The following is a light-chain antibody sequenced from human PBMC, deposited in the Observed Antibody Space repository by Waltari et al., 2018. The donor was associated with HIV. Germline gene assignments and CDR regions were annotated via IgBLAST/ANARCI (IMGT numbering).Light chain of an antibody. CDR2: EVS. J-gene: IGLJ3*02. V-gene: IGLV2-14*01. Sequence: QSALTQPASVSGSPGQSITISCTGTSSDVGGYNYVSWYQQHPGKAPKLMIYEVSNRPSGVSNRFSGSKSGNTASLIISGLQAEDEADYYCSSYTSSSTTVFGGGTKLTVL. CDR1: SSDVGGYNY. CDR3: SSYTSSSTTV.